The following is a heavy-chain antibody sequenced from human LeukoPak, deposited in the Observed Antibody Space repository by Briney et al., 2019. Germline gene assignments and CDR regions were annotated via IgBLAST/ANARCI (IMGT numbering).Heavy chain of an antibody. CDR3: ASLVVPPANSLAGYIDV. J-gene: IGHJ6*03. D-gene: IGHD2-2*01. Sequence: ASLKVSCKASGYTFTGYYMHWVRQAPGQGLEWMGWINPNSGGTNYAQKFQGRVTMTRDTSISTAYMELSRLRSDDTAVYYCASLVVPPANSLAGYIDVLGKGTTVTVSS. CDR1: GYTFTGYY. CDR2: INPNSGGT. V-gene: IGHV1-2*02.